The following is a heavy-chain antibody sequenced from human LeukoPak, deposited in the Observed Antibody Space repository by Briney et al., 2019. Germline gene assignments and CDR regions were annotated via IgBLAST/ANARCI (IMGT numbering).Heavy chain of an antibody. CDR2: ISSSSSTI. CDR1: VFTFSRYS. CDR3: ARDGGLVGASGAFDY. D-gene: IGHD1-26*01. J-gene: IGHJ4*02. Sequence: GGSLRLSCAASVFTFSRYSMNWVRQAPGKGLEWVSYISSSSSTIYYADSVKGRFTISRDNAKNSLYLQMNSLRDEDTAVYYCARDGGLVGASGAFDYWGQGTLVTVSS. V-gene: IGHV3-48*02.